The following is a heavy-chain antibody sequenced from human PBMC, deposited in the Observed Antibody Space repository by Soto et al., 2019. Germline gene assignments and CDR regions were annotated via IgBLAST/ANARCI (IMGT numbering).Heavy chain of an antibody. J-gene: IGHJ4*02. V-gene: IGHV4-31*03. CDR1: GGSISSGGYY. CDR3: ARGPRHFDWLFVEFDY. D-gene: IGHD3-9*01. Sequence: QVQLQESGPGLVKPSQTLSLTCTVSGGSISSGGYYWSWIRQHPGKGLEWIGYIYYSGSTYYNPALNSRVTISVDTSKNQFSLKLSSVTAADTAVYYCARGPRHFDWLFVEFDYWGQGTLVTVSS. CDR2: IYYSGST.